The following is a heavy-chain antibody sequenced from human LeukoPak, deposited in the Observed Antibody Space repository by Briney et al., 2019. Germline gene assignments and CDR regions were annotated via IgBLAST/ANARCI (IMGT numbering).Heavy chain of an antibody. CDR3: ATSSIAAYYFDY. Sequence: SETLSLTCTVSGGSISSGGYYWSWIRQPPGKGLEWIGEINHSGSTNYNPSLKSRVTISVDTSKNQFSLKLSSVTAADTAVYYCATSSIAAYYFDYWGQGTLVTVSS. J-gene: IGHJ4*02. D-gene: IGHD6-25*01. CDR2: INHSGST. CDR1: GGSISSGGYY. V-gene: IGHV4-39*07.